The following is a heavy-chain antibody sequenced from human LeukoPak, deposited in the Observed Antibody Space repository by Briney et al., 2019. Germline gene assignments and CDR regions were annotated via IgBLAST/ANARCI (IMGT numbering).Heavy chain of an antibody. CDR1: GGSFSGYY. CDR2: INHSGST. CDR3: ARGLLYGMDV. V-gene: IGHV4-34*01. Sequence: SETLSLTCAVYGGSFSGYYWSWIRQPPGKGLEWIGEINHSGSTNYNPPLKSRVTISVDTSKNQFSLKLSSVTAADTAVYYCARGLLYGMDVWGQGTTVTVSS. J-gene: IGHJ6*02.